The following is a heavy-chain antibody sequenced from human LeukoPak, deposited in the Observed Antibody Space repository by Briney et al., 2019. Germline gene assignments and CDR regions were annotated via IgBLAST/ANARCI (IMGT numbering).Heavy chain of an antibody. D-gene: IGHD3-10*02. Sequence: GGSLRLSCVASGFSFNIAWMSWVRQAPGKGLEWVGRIKNETDGGTTDYAAPVKGRFTISRDDSKNTLHLQMNSLKTEDTAVYFCTTDLTILCDGKCPDYWGQGTLVTVSS. CDR3: TTDLTILCDGKCPDY. CDR2: IKNETDGGTT. CDR1: GFSFNIAW. V-gene: IGHV3-15*01. J-gene: IGHJ4*02.